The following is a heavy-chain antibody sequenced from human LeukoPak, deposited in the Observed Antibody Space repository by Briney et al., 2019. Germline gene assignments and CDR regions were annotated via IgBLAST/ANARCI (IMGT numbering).Heavy chain of an antibody. CDR2: VYSSGAT. V-gene: IGHV4-4*07. J-gene: IGHJ4*01. D-gene: IGHD3-10*01. Sequence: SETLSLTCTVSDASVTTYSWSWLRQPAGKGLEWIGRVYSSGATKYNPSLKSRVTISADTSKNQFSLKLPYVTAADTAVYYCARDHYGSGSYKAYFDYWGHGIQVTVSS. CDR1: DASVTTYS. CDR3: ARDHYGSGSYKAYFDY.